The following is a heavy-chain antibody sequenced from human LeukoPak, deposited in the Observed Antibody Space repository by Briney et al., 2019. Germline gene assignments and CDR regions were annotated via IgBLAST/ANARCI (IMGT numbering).Heavy chain of an antibody. Sequence: GGSLRLSCATSGFTFRSHAMHWVRQSPGKGLEWVAVISYDGSNKYYADSVKGRFTISRDNSKNTLYLQMNSLRAEDTAVYYCANSYCSSTSCYIFGAFDIWGQGTMVTVSS. D-gene: IGHD2-2*02. CDR3: ANSYCSSTSCYIFGAFDI. CDR2: ISYDGSNK. CDR1: GFTFRSHA. V-gene: IGHV3-30*18. J-gene: IGHJ3*02.